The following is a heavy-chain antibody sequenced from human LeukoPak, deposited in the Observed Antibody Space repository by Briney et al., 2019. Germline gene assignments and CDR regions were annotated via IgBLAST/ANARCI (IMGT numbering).Heavy chain of an antibody. V-gene: IGHV3-11*06. D-gene: IGHD3-3*01. CDR3: ARDGDYDSYYYGMDV. Sequence: GGSLRLSCAASGFTFSDYYMSWIRQAPGKGLEWVSYISSSSSYTNYADSVKGRFTISRDNAKNSLYLQMNSLRAEDTAVYYCARDGDYDSYYYGMDVWGKGTTVTVSS. CDR1: GFTFSDYY. CDR2: ISSSSSYT. J-gene: IGHJ6*04.